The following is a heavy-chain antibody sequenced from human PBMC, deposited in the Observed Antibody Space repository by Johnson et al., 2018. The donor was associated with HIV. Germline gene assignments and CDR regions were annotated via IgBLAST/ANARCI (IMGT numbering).Heavy chain of an antibody. D-gene: IGHD6-13*01. Sequence: VQLVESGGGVVQPGRSLRLSCAASGFTFSSYAMSWVRQAPGKGLEWVSAIYSGGNTYYADSVKGRFTISRDNSKNTLYLQMNSLRAEDTAVYYCARDGHSSTPRCAFDIWGQGTMVTVSS. V-gene: IGHV3-66*01. CDR1: GFTFSSYA. CDR2: IYSGGNT. CDR3: ARDGHSSTPRCAFDI. J-gene: IGHJ3*02.